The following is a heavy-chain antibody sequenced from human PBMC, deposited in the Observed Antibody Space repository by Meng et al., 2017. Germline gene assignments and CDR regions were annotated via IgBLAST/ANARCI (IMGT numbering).Heavy chain of an antibody. J-gene: IGHJ4*02. Sequence: VHLQPSGPGLVKPSQTLSLICAISGDSVSSNSAAWNWIRQSPSRGLEWLGRAYYRSKWYHDYAESVKSRISIDPDTSKNQFSLQLRSVTPEDSAVYYCARGSYSFDSWGQRTLVTVSS. CDR3: ARGSYSFDS. V-gene: IGHV6-1*01. D-gene: IGHD1-26*01. CDR2: AYYRSKWYH. CDR1: GDSVSSNSAA.